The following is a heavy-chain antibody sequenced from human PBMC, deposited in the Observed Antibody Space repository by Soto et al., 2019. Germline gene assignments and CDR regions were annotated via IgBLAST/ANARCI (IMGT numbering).Heavy chain of an antibody. CDR1: GYTLTELS. Sequence: QVQLVQSGAEVKKPGASVKVSCKVSGYTLTELSMHWVRQAPGKGLEWMGGFDPEDGETIYAHKIQGRVTMTADTSTDTDYMALSSLRSDDTDVYHCATDRNWQSNCFDPWGQGTLVTVSS. J-gene: IGHJ5*02. CDR2: FDPEDGET. V-gene: IGHV1-24*01. D-gene: IGHD1-20*01. CDR3: ATDRNWQSNCFDP.